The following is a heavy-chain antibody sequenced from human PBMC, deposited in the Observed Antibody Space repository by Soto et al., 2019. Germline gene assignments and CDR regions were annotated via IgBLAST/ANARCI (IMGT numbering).Heavy chain of an antibody. CDR1: GFTFSSYS. V-gene: IGHV3-48*02. J-gene: IGHJ4*02. CDR3: ARWTYADTANSYYFDY. CDR2: ISSSSSTI. Sequence: GGSLRLSCAASGFTFSSYSMNWVRQAPGKGLEWVSYISSSSSTIYYADSAKGRFTISRDNAKNSLYLQMNSLRDEDTAVYYCARWTYADTANSYYFDYWGQGTLVTVSS. D-gene: IGHD5-18*01.